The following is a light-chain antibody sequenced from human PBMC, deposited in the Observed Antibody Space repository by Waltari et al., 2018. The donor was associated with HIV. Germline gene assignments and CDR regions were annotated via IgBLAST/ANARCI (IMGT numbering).Light chain of an antibody. CDR1: ETLVYSDGKTF. CDR3: MQGTHWPRT. V-gene: IGKV2-30*01. J-gene: IGKJ2*01. Sequence: DVLLTQSPVVLLATPGQSASMSCKSNETLVYSDGKTFLSWFQQRPGQPPRRLISGVSLRDPGVPDRFGCSGSATDFVLRISRVDVEDVATYFCMQGTHWPRTFGLGTK. CDR2: GVS.